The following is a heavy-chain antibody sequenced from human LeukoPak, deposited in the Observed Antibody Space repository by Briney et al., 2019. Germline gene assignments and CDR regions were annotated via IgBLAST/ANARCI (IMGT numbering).Heavy chain of an antibody. V-gene: IGHV3-23*01. J-gene: IGHJ4*02. CDR2: ISGSGGST. Sequence: GGSLRLSCAASGFTFSSYAMSWVRQAPGKGLEWVSTISGSGGSTYFADSVKGRFTISRDNSKNTLYLQMNSLRVEDTAVYYCAKGAAAGDYYFDYWGQGTLVTVSS. CDR1: GFTFSSYA. CDR3: AKGAAAGDYYFDY. D-gene: IGHD6-13*01.